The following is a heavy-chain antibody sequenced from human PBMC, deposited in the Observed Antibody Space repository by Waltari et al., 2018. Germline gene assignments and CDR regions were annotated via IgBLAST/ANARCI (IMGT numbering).Heavy chain of an antibody. CDR2: ISDDGSRI. J-gene: IGHJ4*02. Sequence: EVQLVESGEGLVQPGESLRLSCAASGFTFGSFWMHWVRQVSGKGLVWVSSISDDGSRIGYADSVKGRFTISRDNAKNTLYLQMNRLRGDDTAVYYCVRGFSTSPSSYWGQGALVTVSS. V-gene: IGHV3-74*01. CDR3: VRGFSTSPSSY. D-gene: IGHD2-2*01. CDR1: GFTFGSFW.